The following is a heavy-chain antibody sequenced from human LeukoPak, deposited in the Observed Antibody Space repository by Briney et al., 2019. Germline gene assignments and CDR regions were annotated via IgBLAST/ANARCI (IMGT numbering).Heavy chain of an antibody. CDR2: ISRSGGST. V-gene: IGHV3-23*01. CDR1: GFTFSSYA. D-gene: IGHD6-13*01. Sequence: GGSVRLSCAASGFTFSSYAMSWVRQAPGKGLEWVSAISRSGGSTYYADSVKGRFTISRDNSKNTLYLQMNSLRAEDTAVYYCAKKGYIWAAAGTNYYGMDVWGQGTTVTVSS. J-gene: IGHJ6*02. CDR3: AKKGYIWAAAGTNYYGMDV.